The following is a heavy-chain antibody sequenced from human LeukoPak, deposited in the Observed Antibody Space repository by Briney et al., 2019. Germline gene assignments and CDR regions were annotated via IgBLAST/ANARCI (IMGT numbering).Heavy chain of an antibody. CDR1: GYTFTGYY. CDR2: INVRSGNT. Sequence: ASVKVSCKASGYTFTGYYVHWVRQAPGQGLEWMGWINVRSGNTKYSQKFQGRVTITRDTSASTAYMELSSLRSEDTAVYYCARDASSGWNWFDPWGQGTLVTVSS. CDR3: ARDASSGWNWFDP. V-gene: IGHV1-3*01. J-gene: IGHJ5*02. D-gene: IGHD6-19*01.